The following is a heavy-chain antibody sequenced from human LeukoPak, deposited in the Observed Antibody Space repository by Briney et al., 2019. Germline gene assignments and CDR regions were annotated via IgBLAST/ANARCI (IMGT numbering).Heavy chain of an antibody. V-gene: IGHV1-18*01. CDR1: GYTLRSYG. Sequence: PMASVKVSCKASGYTLRSYGITWVRQAPGQGLEWMGWISAYNGNTKYPQKLQGRVTMITDTSTSTAYMELRSLRSDDTAVYYCARVVTPRYCSTTSCYWKGWFDPWGQGTLVTVSS. J-gene: IGHJ5*02. CDR2: ISAYNGNT. D-gene: IGHD2-2*01. CDR3: ARVVTPRYCSTTSCYWKGWFDP.